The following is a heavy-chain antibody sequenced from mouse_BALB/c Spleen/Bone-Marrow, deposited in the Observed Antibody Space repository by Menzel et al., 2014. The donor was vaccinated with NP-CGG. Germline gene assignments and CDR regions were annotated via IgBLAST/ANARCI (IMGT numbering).Heavy chain of an antibody. CDR2: ITRGVGYT. CDR1: GFSFSSSS. CDR3: TRDLYDVYSYCTMGY. J-gene: IGHJ4*01. Sequence: EVQEVGSWGGLVKPGGPLKLCCAASGFSFSSSSMSCVHQTTKKKLGWVATITRGVGYTYYPDSAMGRFTISRGTAKSTLYLQMSSLKSEDAAMYDCTRDLYDVYSYCTMGYWGQGTSVTSSS. D-gene: IGHD2-3*01. V-gene: IGHV5-6-4*01.